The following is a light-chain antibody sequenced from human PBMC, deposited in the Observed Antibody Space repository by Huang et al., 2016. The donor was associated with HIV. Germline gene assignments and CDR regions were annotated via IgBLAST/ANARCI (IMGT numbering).Light chain of an antibody. CDR3: QQYDSSPMYT. CDR2: GAS. Sequence: EIVLTQSPGTLSLSPGERAPLSCRASQSVSSTFLAWYPQKPGKAPSRLIYGASNRATGIPDRFSGSGSGTDFTLTISRLETEDFAVYHCQQYDSSPMYTFGQGTKLEIK. J-gene: IGKJ2*01. V-gene: IGKV3-20*01. CDR1: QSVSSTF.